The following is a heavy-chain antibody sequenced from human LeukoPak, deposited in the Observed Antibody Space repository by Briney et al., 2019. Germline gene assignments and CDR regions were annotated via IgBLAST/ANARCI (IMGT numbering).Heavy chain of an antibody. CDR2: ISYDGSNK. CDR1: GFTFSSYA. D-gene: IGHD3-22*01. Sequence: QPGRSLRPSCAASGFTFSSYAMHWVRQVPGKGLDWVAVISYDGSNKYYADSVKGRFTISRDNSKNTLYLQMNSLRPEDTAVYYCARAEGYYDSRVDYWGQGTLVTVSS. V-gene: IGHV3-30-3*01. CDR3: ARAEGYYDSRVDY. J-gene: IGHJ4*02.